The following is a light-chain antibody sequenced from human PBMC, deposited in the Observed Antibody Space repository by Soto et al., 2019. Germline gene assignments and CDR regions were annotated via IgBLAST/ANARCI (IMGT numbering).Light chain of an antibody. CDR2: GAS. J-gene: IGKJ5*01. CDR1: QSISSN. V-gene: IGKV3-15*01. Sequence: EIVITQSPATRSVSPGERATLSCRTSQSISSNLAWYQPTPGQAPSLLIYGASTRANGLPARFSGSGSGTDFTLTISSLQSEDFATYDCQQSYSTPFITFGQGTRLEIK. CDR3: QQSYSTPFIT.